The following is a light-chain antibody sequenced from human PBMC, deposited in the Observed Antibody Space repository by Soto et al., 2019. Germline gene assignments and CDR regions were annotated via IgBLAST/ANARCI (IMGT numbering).Light chain of an antibody. Sequence: DIQMTQYPSSRSASVGARGTIGCRASQTVRTYLNWYQQKPGKAPNLLIYAASTLQTGVPSRFSGSGSGTEFTLTISSLQPEDIATYFRQQLYSYPLTFGQGTRLEIK. CDR2: AAS. CDR1: QTVRTY. CDR3: QQLYSYPLT. V-gene: IGKV1-17*01. J-gene: IGKJ5*01.